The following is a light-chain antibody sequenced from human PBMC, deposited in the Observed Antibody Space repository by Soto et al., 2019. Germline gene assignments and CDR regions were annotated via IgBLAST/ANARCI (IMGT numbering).Light chain of an antibody. CDR1: QTISSW. Sequence: DIQVTQSPSTLSASVGDRVTITCRASQTISSWLAWYQQKPGMAPKLLIYKASTLQSGVPSRFSGSGAGTEFSLSLSRLQPDGFETEYRQPYNRCSTVGQGDKGVLK. J-gene: IGKJ1*01. CDR3: QPYNRCST. CDR2: KAS. V-gene: IGKV1-5*03.